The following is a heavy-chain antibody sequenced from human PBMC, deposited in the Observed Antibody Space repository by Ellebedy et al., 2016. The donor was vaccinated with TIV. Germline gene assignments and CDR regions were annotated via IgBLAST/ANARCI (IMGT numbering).Heavy chain of an antibody. J-gene: IGHJ4*02. CDR2: YYSGSA. Sequence: SETLSLXXTVSGGSINSSSYCWGWIRHYYSGSAYYNPSLKSRVTISVDTSRNQFSLKVNSVTAADTAVYYCASSPAYDTRHFDHWGQGTLVTVSS. CDR1: GGSINSSSYC. V-gene: IGHV4-39*07. D-gene: IGHD3-22*01. CDR3: ASSPAYDTRHFDH.